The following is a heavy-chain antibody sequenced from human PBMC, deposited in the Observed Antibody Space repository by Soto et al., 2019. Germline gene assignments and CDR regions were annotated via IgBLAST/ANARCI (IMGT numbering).Heavy chain of an antibody. V-gene: IGHV4-59*01. J-gene: IGHJ4*02. CDR3: ARDPGYDILTGYSRSYGFDY. CDR1: GGSISSYY. Sequence: GSLRLSCTVSGGSISSYYWSWIRQPPGKGLEWIGYIYYSGSTNYNPSLKSRVTISVDTSKNQFSLKLSSVTAADTAVYYCARDPGYDILTGYSRSYGFDYWGQGTLVTVSS. D-gene: IGHD3-9*01. CDR2: IYYSGST.